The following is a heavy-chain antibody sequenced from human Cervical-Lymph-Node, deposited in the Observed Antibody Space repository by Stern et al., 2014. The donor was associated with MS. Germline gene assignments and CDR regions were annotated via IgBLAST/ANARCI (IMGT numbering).Heavy chain of an antibody. J-gene: IGHJ4*02. D-gene: IGHD1-26*01. V-gene: IGHV1-69*01. CDR1: GGTFSSYA. Sequence: LVESGAEVKKPGSSVKVSCKASGGTFSSYAISWVRQAPGQGLEWMGGIIPIFGTANYAQKFQGRVTITADESTSPAYMELSSRRSEDTAVYYCARDSGGPTRQFDYWGQGTLVTVSS. CDR2: IIPIFGTA. CDR3: ARDSGGPTRQFDY.